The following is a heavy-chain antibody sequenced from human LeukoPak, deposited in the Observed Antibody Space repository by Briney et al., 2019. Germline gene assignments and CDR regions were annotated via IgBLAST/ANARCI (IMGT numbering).Heavy chain of an antibody. CDR3: AKDLNTVVMQYFDS. Sequence: GRSLTLSCTGSGFPFSSYGLHWLRQTPGRGLEWVAFMRYDGKTEYYADSVKGRFTIAREDSHSAVHLHMKDLRPDDAAVYFCAKDLNTVVMQYFDSWGQETLVSVSS. CDR1: GFPFSSYG. J-gene: IGHJ4*02. CDR2: MRYDGKTE. D-gene: IGHD2-21*01. V-gene: IGHV3-30*02.